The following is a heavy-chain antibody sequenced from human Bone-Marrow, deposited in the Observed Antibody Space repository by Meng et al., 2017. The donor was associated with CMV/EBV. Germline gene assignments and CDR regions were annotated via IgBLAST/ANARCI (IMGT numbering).Heavy chain of an antibody. CDR1: GGSISSSSYY. V-gene: IGHV4-39*07. Sequence: SETLSLTCTVSGGSISSSSYYWGWIRQPPGKGLEWIGSIYYSGSTYYNPSLKSRVTISVDTSKNQFSLKLSSVTAADTAVYYCARARGYCSSTSCYNSFDPWGQGTLVTVSS. D-gene: IGHD2-2*02. CDR2: IYYSGST. CDR3: ARARGYCSSTSCYNSFDP. J-gene: IGHJ5*02.